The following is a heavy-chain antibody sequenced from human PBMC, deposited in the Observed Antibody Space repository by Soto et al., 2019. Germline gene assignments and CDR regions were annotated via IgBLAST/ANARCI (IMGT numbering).Heavy chain of an antibody. CDR3: ARDPYSRGTDYYYGMDV. J-gene: IGHJ6*02. V-gene: IGHV1-69*04. D-gene: IGHD2-15*01. CDR1: GGTFSSYT. CDR2: IIPILGIA. Sequence: ASVKVSCKASGGTFSSYTISWVRQAPGQGLEWMGRIIPILGIANYAQKFQGRVTITADKSTSTAYMELSSLRSEDTAVYYCARDPYSRGTDYYYGMDVWGQGTTVTVSS.